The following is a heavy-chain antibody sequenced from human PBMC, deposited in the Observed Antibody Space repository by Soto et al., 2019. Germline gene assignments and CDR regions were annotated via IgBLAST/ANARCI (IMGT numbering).Heavy chain of an antibody. J-gene: IGHJ5*02. CDR1: GGTFSSYT. V-gene: IGHV1-69*02. Sequence: QVQLVQSGAEVKKPGSSVKVSCKASGGTFSSYTISWVRQAPGQGLEWMGRIIPILGIANYAQKFQGRVTLTADKSTSTAYMELSSLRSEDTAVYYCATEAYCGGDCYSNWFDPWGQGTLVTVSS. CDR3: ATEAYCGGDCYSNWFDP. D-gene: IGHD2-21*01. CDR2: IIPILGIA.